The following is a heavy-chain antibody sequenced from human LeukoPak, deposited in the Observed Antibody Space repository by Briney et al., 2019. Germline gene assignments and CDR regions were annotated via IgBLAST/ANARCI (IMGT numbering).Heavy chain of an antibody. J-gene: IGHJ4*02. D-gene: IGHD3-10*01. CDR3: ARAFGESYYFDY. V-gene: IGHV4-34*01. Sequence: SETLSLTCAVYGGSFSGYYWSWIRQPPGKGLEWAGEINHSGSTNYNPSLKSRVTISVDTSKNQFSLKLCSVTAADTAVYYCARAFGESYYFDYWGQGTLVTVSS. CDR2: INHSGST. CDR1: GGSFSGYY.